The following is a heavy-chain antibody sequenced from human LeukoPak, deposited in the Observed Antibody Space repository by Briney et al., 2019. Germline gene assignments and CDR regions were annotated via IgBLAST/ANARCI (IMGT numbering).Heavy chain of an antibody. V-gene: IGHV1-18*01. D-gene: IGHD6-13*01. CDR1: GYTFTSYG. CDR3: ARDGQQLGYYYMDV. J-gene: IGHJ6*03. CDR2: INPNGGNT. Sequence: ASVKVSCKASGYTFTSYGISWVRQAPGQGLEWVGLINPNGGNTGYAQRFQGRVTVTTDTSTSTAYMELRSLRSDDTAVYYCARDGQQLGYYYMDVWGKGTTVTVSS.